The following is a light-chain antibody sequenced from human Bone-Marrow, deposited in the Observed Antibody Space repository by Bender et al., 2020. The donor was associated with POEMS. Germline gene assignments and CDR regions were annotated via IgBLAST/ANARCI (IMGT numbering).Light chain of an antibody. V-gene: IGLV1-44*01. CDR2: NNS. Sequence: QSVLTQPPSASGTPGHRVTISCSGSSSKFGSYPVNWYQQLPGAAPKLVIFNNSQRPSGVPCRFSGSNSGTSASLAISGLLSDDEAEFYCATWDDSLNGWVFGGGTKLTVL. CDR3: ATWDDSLNGWV. CDR1: SSKFGSYP. J-gene: IGLJ3*02.